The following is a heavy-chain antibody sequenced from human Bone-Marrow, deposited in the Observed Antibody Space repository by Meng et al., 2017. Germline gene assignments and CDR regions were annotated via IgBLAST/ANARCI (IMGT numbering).Heavy chain of an antibody. CDR2: INPKSGDT. V-gene: IGHV1-2*06. D-gene: IGHD6-25*01. J-gene: IGHJ4*02. CDR1: GGTFSSYT. CDR3: ARDEDISAAGKLFGDY. Sequence: ASVKVSCKASGGTFSSYTISWVRQAPGQGLEWMGRINPKSGDTHYAQKFQARVTMTGDTSINTAYMELSGLRSDDTAMYYCARDEDISAAGKLFGDYWGQGTLVTVSS.